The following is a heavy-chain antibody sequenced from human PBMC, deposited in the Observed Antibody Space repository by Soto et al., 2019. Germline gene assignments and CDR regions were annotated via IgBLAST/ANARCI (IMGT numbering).Heavy chain of an antibody. V-gene: IGHV4-59*01. CDR1: VGSLSSYY. Sequence: SETLSLNCTVSVGSLSSYYWRWLRQPPGKGLEWIGYIYYSGSTNYNPSLKSRVTISVDTSKNQFSLKLSSVTAADTAVYYCARAILRYFDSDYYFESWGEGPLVNVSS. CDR3: ARAILRYFDSDYYFES. CDR2: IYYSGST. J-gene: IGHJ4*02. D-gene: IGHD3-9*01.